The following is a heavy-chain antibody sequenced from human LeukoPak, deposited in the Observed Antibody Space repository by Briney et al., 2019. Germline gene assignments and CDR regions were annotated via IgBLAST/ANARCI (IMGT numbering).Heavy chain of an antibody. Sequence: SETLSLTCAVHGGSFSDYYWSWIRQPPGKGLEWIGEINHSGSTNYNPPLKGRVTMSVDTSKNQFSLKLSSVTAADTAVYYCARAGYCGSTSCFDPDREYFDYWGQGTLVTVSS. CDR1: GGSFSDYY. J-gene: IGHJ4*02. D-gene: IGHD2-2*01. CDR2: INHSGST. V-gene: IGHV4-34*01. CDR3: ARAGYCGSTSCFDPDREYFDY.